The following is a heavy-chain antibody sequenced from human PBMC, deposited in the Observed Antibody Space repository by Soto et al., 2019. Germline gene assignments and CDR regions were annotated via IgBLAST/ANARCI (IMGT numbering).Heavy chain of an antibody. V-gene: IGHV4-31*03. CDR1: GGSISSGGYY. D-gene: IGHD3-10*01. J-gene: IGHJ4*02. CDR3: ARESSYYGGGGY. CDR2: IYYTGTT. Sequence: QVQLQESGPGLVKPSQTLSLTCTVSGGSISSGGYYWSWIRQHPGKGLEWIGYIYYTGTTYYNPSLKGRVTPPLDTSKTQFSLELSSVTAADTAVYYCARESSYYGGGGYGGQGTLVTVSS.